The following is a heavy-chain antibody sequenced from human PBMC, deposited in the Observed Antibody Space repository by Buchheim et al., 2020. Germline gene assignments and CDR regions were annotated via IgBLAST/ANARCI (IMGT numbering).Heavy chain of an antibody. CDR2: LNPSGGRT. D-gene: IGHD6-6*01. CDR1: GYTFTSYY. Sequence: QVQLVQSGAEVKKPGASVKVSCKSSGYTFTSYYMHWVRQAPGHGLEWMGILNPSGGRTSYAQQFQGSVTMTRDTSTSTVYMELSSLRSEDTAVYYCARDWWSRDSSSSSDYWGQGTL. J-gene: IGHJ4*02. V-gene: IGHV1-46*03. CDR3: ARDWWSRDSSSSSDY.